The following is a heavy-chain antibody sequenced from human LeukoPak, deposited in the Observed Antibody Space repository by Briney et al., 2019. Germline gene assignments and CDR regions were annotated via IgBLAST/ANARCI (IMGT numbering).Heavy chain of an antibody. Sequence: GGSLRLSCAASGFTFSSYSMNWVRQAPGKGLEWVSSISSSSSYIYYADSVKGRFTTSRDNAKNSLYLQMNSLRAEDTAVYYCARDFVGFVNGFDYWGQGTLVTVSS. CDR2: ISSSSSYI. J-gene: IGHJ4*02. CDR3: ARDFVGFVNGFDY. CDR1: GFTFSSYS. V-gene: IGHV3-21*01. D-gene: IGHD3-10*01.